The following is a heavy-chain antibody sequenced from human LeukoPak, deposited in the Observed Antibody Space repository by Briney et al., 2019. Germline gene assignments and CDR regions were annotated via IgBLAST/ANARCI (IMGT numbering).Heavy chain of an antibody. CDR3: ARAYYDFWSGYSAYYFDY. CDR2: MNPNSGNT. D-gene: IGHD3-3*01. CDR1: GYTFTSYD. J-gene: IGHJ4*02. V-gene: IGHV1-8*01. Sequence: ASVKVSCKASGYTFTSYDINWVRQAPGQGLEWMGWMNPNSGNTGYAQKFQGRVTMTRNTSISTAYMELSSLRSEDTAVYYCARAYYDFWSGYSAYYFDYWGQGTLVTVSS.